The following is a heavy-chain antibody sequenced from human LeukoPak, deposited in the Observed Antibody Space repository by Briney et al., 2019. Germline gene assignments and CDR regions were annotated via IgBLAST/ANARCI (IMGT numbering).Heavy chain of an antibody. CDR3: ARHKLLYYYDSSGYYYDY. J-gene: IGHJ4*02. CDR1: GGSISSYY. V-gene: IGHV4-59*04. D-gene: IGHD3-22*01. CDR2: IYYSGST. Sequence: SETLSLTCTVSGGSISSYYWSWIRQPPGKGLEWIGIIYYSGSTYYNPSLKSRVTISVDTSKNQFSLKLSSVTAADTAVYYCARHKLLYYYDSSGYYYDYWGQGTLVTVSS.